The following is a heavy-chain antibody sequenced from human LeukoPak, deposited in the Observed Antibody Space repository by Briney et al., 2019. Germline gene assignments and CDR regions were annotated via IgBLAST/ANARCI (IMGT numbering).Heavy chain of an antibody. V-gene: IGHV5-51*01. CDR2: IYPGDSDT. D-gene: IGHD1-26*01. Sequence: GESLKISRKGSGYSFTSYWIGWVRQMPGKGLEWMGIIYPGDSDTRYSPSFQGQVTISADKSISTAYLQWSSLKASDTAMYYCAVVAAHDTTSAGFDYWGQGTLVTVSS. J-gene: IGHJ4*02. CDR1: GYSFTSYW. CDR3: AVVAAHDTTSAGFDY.